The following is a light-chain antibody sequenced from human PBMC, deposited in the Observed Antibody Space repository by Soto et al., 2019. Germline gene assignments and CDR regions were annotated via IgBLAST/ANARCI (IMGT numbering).Light chain of an antibody. J-gene: IGLJ3*02. CDR2: EVS. V-gene: IGLV2-14*01. CDR3: SSSTSSSTRV. CDR1: SSDVGGYNY. Sequence: QSVLTQPASVSGSPGQSITISCTGTSSDVGGYNYVSWYQQHPGKAPKLMIYEVSNRPSGVSNRFSGSKSGNTASLTISGLQADDDADYYCSSSTSSSTRVFGGGTKVTVL.